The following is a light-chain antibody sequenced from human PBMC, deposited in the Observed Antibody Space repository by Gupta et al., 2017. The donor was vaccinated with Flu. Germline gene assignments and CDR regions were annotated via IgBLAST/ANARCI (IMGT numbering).Light chain of an antibody. CDR1: QTLINNN. Sequence: ELVLTQSPGTLSLSPGERATLSCSASQTLINNNLAWYQQKPGQAPRLLISVASTRATGIPDRFSGSGSGTEFTLTISRLESEDFAVYYYQQFVSSPLTFGGGSKVEIK. CDR2: VAS. J-gene: IGKJ4*01. CDR3: QQFVSSPLT. V-gene: IGKV3-20*01.